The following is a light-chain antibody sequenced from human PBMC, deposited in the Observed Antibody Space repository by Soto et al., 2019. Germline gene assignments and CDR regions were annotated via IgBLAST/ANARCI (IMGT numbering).Light chain of an antibody. CDR3: QQSYSTPPT. CDR2: AAS. V-gene: IGKV1-39*01. J-gene: IGKJ5*01. CDR1: QSISSY. Sequence: DIQMTQSPSSLSASVGDRVTITCRASQSISSYLNWYQQKPVKAPKLLIYAASSLQSGVPSRFSGSGSGTDFTHTISSLQPEDFATYSCQQSYSTPPTFGQGTRLEIK.